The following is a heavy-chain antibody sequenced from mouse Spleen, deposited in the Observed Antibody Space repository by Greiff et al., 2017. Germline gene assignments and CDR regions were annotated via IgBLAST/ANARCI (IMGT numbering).Heavy chain of an antibody. J-gene: IGHJ3*01. Sequence: LQQSGPGLVAPSQSLSITCTVSGFSLTSYGVDWVRQSPGKGLEWLGVIWGGGSTNYNSALKSRLSISKDNSKSQVFLKMNSLQTDDTAMYYCASRMVTTDGFAYWGQGTLVTVSA. CDR3: ASRMVTTDGFAY. CDR2: IWGGGST. D-gene: IGHD2-2*01. V-gene: IGHV2-6*01. CDR1: GFSLTSYG.